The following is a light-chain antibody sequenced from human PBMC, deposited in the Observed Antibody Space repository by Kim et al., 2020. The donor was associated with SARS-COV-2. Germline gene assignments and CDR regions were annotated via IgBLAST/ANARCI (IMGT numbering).Light chain of an antibody. CDR3: SAWDSSLSVLG. V-gene: IGLV10-54*01. CDR2: RNN. Sequence: HTTTLTDDRNSKKVGNQEADWLQTRQGHTPKLLSDRNNNRPAGISERLSASRSGNTASLTITGLQPEDEADYYCSAWDSSLSVLGFGGGTQLTVL. J-gene: IGLJ2*01. CDR1: SKKVGNQE.